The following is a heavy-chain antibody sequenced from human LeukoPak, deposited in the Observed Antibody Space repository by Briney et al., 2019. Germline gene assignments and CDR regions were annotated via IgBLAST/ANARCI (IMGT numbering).Heavy chain of an antibody. V-gene: IGHV4-39*02. J-gene: IGHJ4*02. CDR1: GGSISSSGYY. Sequence: SETLSLTCTVSGGSISSSGYYWGWIRQPPGKGLEWVGSVYYTGSTFYNPSLKSRVTTSVDTSNNHFSLNLSSVTAADTAVYYCARHRGRYYDSGSYYYFDYWGQGTLVTVSS. D-gene: IGHD3-10*01. CDR2: VYYTGST. CDR3: ARHRGRYYDSGSYYYFDY.